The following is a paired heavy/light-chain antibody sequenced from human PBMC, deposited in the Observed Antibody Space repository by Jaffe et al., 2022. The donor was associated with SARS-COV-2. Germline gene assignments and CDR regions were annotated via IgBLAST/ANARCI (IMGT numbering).Light chain of an antibody. CDR2: EVS. Sequence: QSALTQPASVSGSPGQSITISCSGTSSDVGAYNYVSWYQQHPGKAPKLMIYEVSNRPSGVPDRFSGSKSGNTASLTISGLQAEDEADYYCSSYRSSNVVFGGGTKLTVL. J-gene: IGLJ2*01. CDR3: SSYRSSNVV. CDR1: SSDVGAYNY. V-gene: IGLV2-14*01.
Heavy chain of an antibody. CDR2: ISSSGAST. V-gene: IGHV3-23*01. CDR1: GFTFSNFA. CDR3: AKGHSGSSHVMQYGMDA. D-gene: IGHD1-26*01. Sequence: EVQLLESGGGLVQPGGSLRLSCAASGFTFSNFAMSWVRQAPGKGLEWVSSISSSGASTYYAESVRGRFTISRDNSKNTLYLQMNSLRAEDTAVYYCAKGHSGSSHVMQYGMDAWGQGTTVTVSS. J-gene: IGHJ6*02.